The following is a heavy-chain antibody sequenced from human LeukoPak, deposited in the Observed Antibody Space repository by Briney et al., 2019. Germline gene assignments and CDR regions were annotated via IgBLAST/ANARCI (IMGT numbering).Heavy chain of an antibody. V-gene: IGHV4-39*01. CDR1: GGSISSGSYY. CDR3: ARRYYYDSSGYYYYFDY. Sequence: PSQTLSLTCTVSGGSISSGSYYWSWIRQPAGKGLEWIGSIYYSGSTYYNPSLKSRVTISVDTSKNQFSLKLSSVTAADTAVYYCARRYYYDSSGYYYYFDYWGQGTLVTVSS. J-gene: IGHJ4*02. CDR2: IYYSGST. D-gene: IGHD3-22*01.